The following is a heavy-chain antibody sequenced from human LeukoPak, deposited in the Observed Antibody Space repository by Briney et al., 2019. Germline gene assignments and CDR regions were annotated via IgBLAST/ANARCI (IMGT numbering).Heavy chain of an antibody. D-gene: IGHD3-9*01. J-gene: IGHJ4*02. Sequence: GGSLRLSCAASGFTFSSYEMNWVRQAPGKGLEWVSYISSSGSTIYYADSVKGRFTISRDNAKNSLYLQMNSLRAEDTAVYYCARDGYFGRRPSPSNWGQGTLVTVSS. CDR3: ARDGYFGRRPSPSN. CDR2: ISSSGSTI. CDR1: GFTFSSYE. V-gene: IGHV3-48*03.